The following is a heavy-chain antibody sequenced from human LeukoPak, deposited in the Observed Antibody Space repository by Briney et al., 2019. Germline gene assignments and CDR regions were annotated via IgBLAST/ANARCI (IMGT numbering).Heavy chain of an antibody. V-gene: IGHV3-23*01. CDR3: AKSRAGEGHDAFDI. Sequence: PGGSLRLSCAASGFTFSSYSMTWVRQAPGKGLDWVSTIRASGESTFYADSVKGRFTISRDNSKNTLYLQMNSLRAEDTAVYYCAKSRAGEGHDAFDIWGQGTMVTVSS. CDR1: GFTFSSYS. D-gene: IGHD6-6*01. J-gene: IGHJ3*02. CDR2: IRASGEST.